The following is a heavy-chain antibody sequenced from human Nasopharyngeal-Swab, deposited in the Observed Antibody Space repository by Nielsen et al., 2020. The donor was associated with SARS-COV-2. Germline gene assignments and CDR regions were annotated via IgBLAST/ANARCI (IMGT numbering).Heavy chain of an antibody. V-gene: IGHV3-13*01. J-gene: IGHJ6*02. Sequence: GGSLRLSCAASGFTFSSYDMHWVRQATGKGLEWVSAIGTAGDTYYPGSMKGRFTISRENAKNSLYLQMNSLRAGDTAVYYCARGRGSSWAYYYYGMDVWGQGTTVTVSS. D-gene: IGHD6-13*01. CDR1: GFTFSSYD. CDR2: IGTAGDT. CDR3: ARGRGSSWAYYYYGMDV.